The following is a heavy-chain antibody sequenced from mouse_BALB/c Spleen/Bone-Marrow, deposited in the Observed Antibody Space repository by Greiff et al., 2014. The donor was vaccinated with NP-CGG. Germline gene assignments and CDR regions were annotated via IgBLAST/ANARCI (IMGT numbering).Heavy chain of an antibody. J-gene: IGHJ2*01. CDR3: TTLARNEFDY. Sequence: EVQLQQSGTVLARPGAAVKMSCKASGYTFSNYWMHWVKQRPGQGLEWIGTIYPGNSDTTYNQKFKGKATLTAVTSTSTAYMELSSLTNEDSAVYYCTTLARNEFDYWGQDTTLTVSS. V-gene: IGHV1-5*01. CDR1: GYTFSNYW. D-gene: IGHD3-1*01. CDR2: IYPGNSDT.